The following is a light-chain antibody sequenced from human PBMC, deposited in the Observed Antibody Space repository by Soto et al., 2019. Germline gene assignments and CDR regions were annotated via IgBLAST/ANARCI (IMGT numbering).Light chain of an antibody. V-gene: IGKV3-11*01. CDR1: QSVDTF. Sequence: ETALTQSPATLSLSPGEGATLSCRASQSVDTFLAWYQQKPGQAPRLLIYDASNRATGIPARFSGSGSGTDFTLEISRVEPEDVGIYYCLQITHWPHTFGQGTKVDIK. CDR3: LQITHWPHT. CDR2: DAS. J-gene: IGKJ2*01.